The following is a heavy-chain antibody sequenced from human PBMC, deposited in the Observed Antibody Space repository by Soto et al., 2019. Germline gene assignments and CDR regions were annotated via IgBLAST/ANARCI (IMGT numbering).Heavy chain of an antibody. J-gene: IGHJ4*02. V-gene: IGHV1-69*13. CDR3: ASGVYSDSSGYYLFF. CDR2: IVPIFGAA. Sequence: SVNVSFKAAGGTFSRYSLSWLRQAPGQGPEWMGGIVPIFGAANSAQKFQGRVTITADESTRTAYMELRSLRSEDTAVYYCASGVYSDSSGYYLFFWGRGNPVPVS. D-gene: IGHD3-22*01. CDR1: GGTFSRYS.